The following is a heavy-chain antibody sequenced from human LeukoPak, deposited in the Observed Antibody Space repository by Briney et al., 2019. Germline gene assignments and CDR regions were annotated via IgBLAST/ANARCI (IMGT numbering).Heavy chain of an antibody. CDR1: GYTFTSYG. CDR3: ARNAYGTSSENYFDF. Sequence: ASVKVSCKASGYTFTSYGISWVRQVPGQGLEWMGWISAYTGDTNYAQSFQGRITMTTDTSTGTAYMELRSLKSDDTAVYYCARNAYGTSSENYFDFWGRGTLVTVSS. CDR2: ISAYTGDT. J-gene: IGHJ4*02. D-gene: IGHD6-6*01. V-gene: IGHV1-18*01.